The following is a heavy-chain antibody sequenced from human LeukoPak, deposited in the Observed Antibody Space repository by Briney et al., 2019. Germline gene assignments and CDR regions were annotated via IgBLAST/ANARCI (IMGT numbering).Heavy chain of an antibody. CDR3: AKTPFDY. V-gene: IGHV3-23*01. J-gene: IGHJ4*02. Sequence: GGSLRLSCAASGFTFGSYPMSWVRQAPGKGLEWVSSTTYPGGYTNYADFVKGRFTISTDISKDTLYLQMNSLRAEDTAVYYCAKTPFDYWGQGTLVTVSS. CDR2: TTYPGGYT. CDR1: GFTFGSYP.